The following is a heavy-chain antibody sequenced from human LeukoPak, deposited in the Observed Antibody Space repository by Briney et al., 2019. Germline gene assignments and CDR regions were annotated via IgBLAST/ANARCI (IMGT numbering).Heavy chain of an antibody. D-gene: IGHD3-10*01. CDR2: IHYTGGT. J-gene: IGHJ4*02. V-gene: IGHV4-59*01. CDR1: AGSLSTYW. Sequence: SETLSLTCSVSAGSLSTYWWSWIRQPPGKGLEWIGFIHYTGGTLHNPSLKSRVTLSVDVSKSQFSLSLTSATTADTAVYYCARTGSSGSFSDYWGQGTLVTVSS. CDR3: ARTGSSGSFSDY.